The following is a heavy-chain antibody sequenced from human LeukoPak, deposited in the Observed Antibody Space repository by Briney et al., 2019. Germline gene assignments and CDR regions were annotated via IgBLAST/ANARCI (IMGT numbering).Heavy chain of an antibody. CDR2: IRSKANSYAT. CDR3: TLMTTVTPWPGD. V-gene: IGHV3-73*01. CDR1: GFTFSGSA. J-gene: IGHJ4*02. D-gene: IGHD4-17*01. Sequence: PGGSLRLSCAASGFTFSGSAMHWVRQASGKGLEWVGRIRSKANSYATAYAASVKGRFTISRDDSKNTAYLQMNSLKTEDTAVYYCTLMTTVTPWPGDWGQGTLVTVSS.